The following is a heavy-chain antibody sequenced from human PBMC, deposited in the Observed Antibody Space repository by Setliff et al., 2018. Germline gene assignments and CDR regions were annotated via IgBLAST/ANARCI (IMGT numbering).Heavy chain of an antibody. CDR3: ARENGYCSGGACYFMFDY. V-gene: IGHV4-59*11. CDR2: IHYSGTT. J-gene: IGHJ4*02. CDR1: GGSSSSHY. Sequence: SETLSLTCTVSGGSSSSHYWSWIRQPPGKGLEWIGYIHYSGTTNYNSSLKSRVTLSLDTAKNQFSLELRAVTAADTALYYCARENGYCSGGACYFMFDYWGQGTLVTVSS. D-gene: IGHD2-15*01.